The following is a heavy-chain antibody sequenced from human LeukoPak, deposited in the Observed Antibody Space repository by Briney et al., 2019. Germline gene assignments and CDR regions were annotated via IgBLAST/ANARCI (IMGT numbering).Heavy chain of an antibody. Sequence: GRSLRLSCAASGFTISSYGMHWVRQAPGKGLEWVAVISYDGSNKYYADSVKGRFTISRDNSKNTLYLQMNSLRAEDTAVYYCAKLPKGGVVRRLSYYGMDVWGQGTTVTVSS. J-gene: IGHJ6*02. CDR1: GFTISSYG. V-gene: IGHV3-30*18. CDR3: AKLPKGGVVRRLSYYGMDV. D-gene: IGHD3-3*01. CDR2: ISYDGSNK.